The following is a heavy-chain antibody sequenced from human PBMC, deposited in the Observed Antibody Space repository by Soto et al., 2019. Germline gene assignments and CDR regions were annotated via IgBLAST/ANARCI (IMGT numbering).Heavy chain of an antibody. CDR2: INHSGST. CDR1: GGSFSGYY. Sequence: PPETLSLTCAVYGGSFSGYYWIWIRQPPGKGLEWIGEINHSGSTNYNPSLKSRVTISVDTSKNQFSLKLSSVTAADTAVYSCARGSWCFDYWGQGTLVTVS. V-gene: IGHV4-34*01. J-gene: IGHJ4*02. D-gene: IGHD2-8*02. CDR3: ARGSWCFDY.